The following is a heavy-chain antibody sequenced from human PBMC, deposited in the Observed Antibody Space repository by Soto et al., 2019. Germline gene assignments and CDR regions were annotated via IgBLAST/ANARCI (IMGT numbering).Heavy chain of an antibody. CDR3: ATRTIFGVVGGEGMDV. J-gene: IGHJ6*02. CDR2: IYYSGST. CDR1: GGSISSGDYY. V-gene: IGHV4-30-4*01. D-gene: IGHD3-3*01. Sequence: SETLSLTCTVSGGSISSGDYYWSWIRQPPGKGLEWIGYIYYSGSTYYNPSLKSRVTISVDTSKNQFSLKLSSVTAADTAVYYCATRTIFGVVGGEGMDVWGQGTTVTVSS.